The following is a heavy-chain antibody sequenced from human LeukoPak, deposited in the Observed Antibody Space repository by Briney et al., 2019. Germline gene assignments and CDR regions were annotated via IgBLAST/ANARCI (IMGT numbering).Heavy chain of an antibody. J-gene: IGHJ4*02. Sequence: GGSLRLSCAASGFTFSDYYMSWIRQAPGKGLEWVAFIRNDGSNEYYADFGKGRFTISRDNSKNTLYLQMNSLRIEDTAVYYCAKDGSGISYDEIGYFDYWGQGALVTVSS. CDR1: GFTFSDYY. V-gene: IGHV3-30*02. D-gene: IGHD3-3*01. CDR2: IRNDGSNE. CDR3: AKDGSGISYDEIGYFDY.